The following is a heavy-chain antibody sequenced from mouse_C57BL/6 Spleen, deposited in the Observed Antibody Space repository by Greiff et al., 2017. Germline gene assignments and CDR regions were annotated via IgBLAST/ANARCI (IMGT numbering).Heavy chain of an antibody. CDR2: IYPGDGDT. CDR1: GYAFSSSW. Sequence: QVQLQQSGPELVKPGASVKISCKASGYAFSSSWMNWVKQRPGKGLEWIGRIYPGDGDTNYNGKFKGKATLTADKSSSTAYMQLSSLTSEDSAVYFCARVVDYAHYFDYWGQGTTLTVSS. CDR3: ARVVDYAHYFDY. J-gene: IGHJ2*01. D-gene: IGHD2-4*01. V-gene: IGHV1-82*01.